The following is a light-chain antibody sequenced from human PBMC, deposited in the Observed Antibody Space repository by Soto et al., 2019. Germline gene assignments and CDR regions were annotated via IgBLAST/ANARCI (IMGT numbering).Light chain of an antibody. CDR1: QSLLYRSNKKNY. J-gene: IGKJ4*01. V-gene: IGKV4-1*01. CDR3: QRYYNAPLT. Sequence: DIVMTQSPDYLAVSLGERATINCESSQSLLYRSNKKNYLAWYQQKAGQPPKLLIYWASTRESGVPDRFSGSGSGTDFTLTISSLKPEDVAVYFCQRYYNAPLTFGGGTRVEIK. CDR2: WAS.